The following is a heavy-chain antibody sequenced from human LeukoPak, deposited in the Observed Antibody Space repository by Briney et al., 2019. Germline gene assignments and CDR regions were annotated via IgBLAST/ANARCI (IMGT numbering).Heavy chain of an antibody. V-gene: IGHV3-30*02. CDR3: AKVLSKGGGYYLTDF. D-gene: IGHD3-22*01. CDR1: GFTFNTCG. CDR2: IRY. Sequence: GGSLRLSCAASGFTFNTCGMHWVRQAPDKGLEWVAFIRYYADSVKGRFTISRDNSKNTLYLQMNSLRVEDSAVYYCAKVLSKGGGYYLTDFWGQGTLVTVSS. J-gene: IGHJ4*02.